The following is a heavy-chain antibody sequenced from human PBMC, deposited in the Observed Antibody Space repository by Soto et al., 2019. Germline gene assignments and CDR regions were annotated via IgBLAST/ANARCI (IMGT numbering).Heavy chain of an antibody. J-gene: IGHJ5*02. D-gene: IGHD6-13*01. V-gene: IGHV3-30*18. CDR1: GFTFSSYG. CDR2: ISYDGSNN. CDR3: AKVGSRSWYLRRSPFDP. Sequence: QVQLVESGGGVVQPGRSLRLSCAASGFTFSSYGMHWVRQAPGKGLEGVAVISYDGSNNYYADSVKGRVTISRDNSKNTLYLQMNSLRAEVTAVYYCAKVGSRSWYLRRSPFDPWGQGTLVPVSS.